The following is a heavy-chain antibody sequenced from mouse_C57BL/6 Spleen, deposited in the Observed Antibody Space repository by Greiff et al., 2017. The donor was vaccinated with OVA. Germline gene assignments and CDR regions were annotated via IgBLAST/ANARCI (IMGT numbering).Heavy chain of an antibody. CDR3: ARSYYGSSQYYFDY. CDR2: INPGSGGT. CDR1: GYAFTNYL. J-gene: IGHJ2*01. D-gene: IGHD1-1*01. Sequence: QVQLQQSGAELVRPGTSVKVSCKASGYAFTNYLIEWVKQRPGQGLEWIGVINPGSGGTNYNEKFKGKATLTADKSSSTAYMQLSSLTSEDSAVYFCARSYYGSSQYYFDYWGQGTTLTVSS. V-gene: IGHV1-54*01.